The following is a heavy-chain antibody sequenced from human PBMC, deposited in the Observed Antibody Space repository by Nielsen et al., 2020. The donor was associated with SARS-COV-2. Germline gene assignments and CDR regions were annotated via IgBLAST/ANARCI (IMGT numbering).Heavy chain of an antibody. V-gene: IGHV3-30*18. D-gene: IGHD5-24*01. CDR2: ISYDGSNK. Sequence: GGSLRLSCAASGFTFSSYGMHWVRQAPGKGLEWVALISYDGSNKYYGESVKGRFTISRDNSKNTLYLQMNSLRAEDTAVYYCAKDLGRGDGYNLASDPWGQGTLVTVSS. CDR1: GFTFSSYG. J-gene: IGHJ5*02. CDR3: AKDLGRGDGYNLASDP.